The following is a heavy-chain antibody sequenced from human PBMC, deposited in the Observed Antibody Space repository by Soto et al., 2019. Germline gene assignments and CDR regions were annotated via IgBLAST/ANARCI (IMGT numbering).Heavy chain of an antibody. CDR3: ARHRCISTSCYPWFDP. CDR1: GYSFTSYW. J-gene: IGHJ5*02. CDR2: IYPGDSDT. D-gene: IGHD2-2*01. V-gene: IGHV5-51*01. Sequence: EVQLVQSGAEAKKPGESLKISCKGSGYSFTSYWIGWVRQMPGKGLEWMGIIYPGDSDTRYSPSFQGQVTISADKSISTAYLQWSSLKASDTAMYYCARHRCISTSCYPWFDPWGQGTLVTVSS.